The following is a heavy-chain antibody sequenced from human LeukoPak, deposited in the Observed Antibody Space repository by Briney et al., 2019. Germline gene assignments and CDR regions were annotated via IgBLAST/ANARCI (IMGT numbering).Heavy chain of an antibody. CDR2: ISGSGGST. D-gene: IGHD3-22*01. CDR1: GFTFSSYA. Sequence: PGGSLRLSCAASGFTFSSYAMSWVRQAPRKGLEWVTAISGSGGSTYYADSVKGRFTISRDNSKNTLYLQMNSLRAEDTAVYYCAKSIQEFNYYDSSGWDYWGQGTLVTVSS. J-gene: IGHJ4*02. CDR3: AKSIQEFNYYDSSGWDY. V-gene: IGHV3-23*01.